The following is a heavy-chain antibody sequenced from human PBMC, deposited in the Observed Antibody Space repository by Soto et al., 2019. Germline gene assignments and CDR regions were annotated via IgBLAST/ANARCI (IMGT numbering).Heavy chain of an antibody. Sequence: PSETLSLTCTVSGGSISGYYWSWIRQPPGKGLEWIGYMYNTGSTVYNPSFKSRVTISVDTSKNQFSLKLNSVTAADTAVYYCAKGRSYYYYYGVDVWGQGTTVTVSS. CDR1: GGSISGYY. CDR3: AKGRSYYYYYGVDV. CDR2: MYNTGST. J-gene: IGHJ6*02. V-gene: IGHV4-59*01.